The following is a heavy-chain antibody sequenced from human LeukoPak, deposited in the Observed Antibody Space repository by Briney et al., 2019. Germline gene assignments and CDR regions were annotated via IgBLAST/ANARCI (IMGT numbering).Heavy chain of an antibody. Sequence: GESLKISCKGSGYSFTSYWIGWVRQMPGKGLEWMGIIYPGDSDTRYSPSFQGQVTISADKSISTAYLQWSSLKASDTAMYYCAREVLVNRPPYSYGMDVWGQGTTVTVSS. J-gene: IGHJ6*02. CDR3: AREVLVNRPPYSYGMDV. V-gene: IGHV5-51*01. CDR2: IYPGDSDT. D-gene: IGHD3-9*01. CDR1: GYSFTSYW.